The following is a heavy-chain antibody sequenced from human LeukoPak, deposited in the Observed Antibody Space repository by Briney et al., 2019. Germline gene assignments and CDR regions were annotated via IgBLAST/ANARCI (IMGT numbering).Heavy chain of an antibody. Sequence: GGSLRLSCAASGFTFSIYEMNWVRQAPGKGLEWVSYISSSGSTIYYADSVKGRFTISRDNAKNSLYLQMNSLRAEDTAVYYCARENWDYGGNGLFDPWGEGTLVTVSS. CDR2: ISSSGSTI. CDR1: GFTFSIYE. CDR3: ARENWDYGGNGLFDP. D-gene: IGHD4-23*01. J-gene: IGHJ5*02. V-gene: IGHV3-48*03.